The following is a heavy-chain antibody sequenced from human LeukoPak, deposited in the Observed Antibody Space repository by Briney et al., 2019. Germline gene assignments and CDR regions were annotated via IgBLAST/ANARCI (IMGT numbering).Heavy chain of an antibody. CDR1: GFTFSSYA. V-gene: IGHV3-30-3*01. Sequence: PGGSLRLSCAASGFTFSSYAMHWVRQAPGKGLEWVAVISYDGSNKYYADSVKGRFTISRDNSKNTLYLQMNSLRAEDTAVYYCARALNTAIDYFDYWGQGTLVTVSS. D-gene: IGHD5-18*01. J-gene: IGHJ4*02. CDR2: ISYDGSNK. CDR3: ARALNTAIDYFDY.